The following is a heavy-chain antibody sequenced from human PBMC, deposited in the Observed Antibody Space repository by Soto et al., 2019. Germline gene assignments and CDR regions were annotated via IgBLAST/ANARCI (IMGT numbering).Heavy chain of an antibody. Sequence: QVQLVESGGGVVQPGRSLRLSCAASGFTFSSYGMHWVRQAPGTGLEWVAVIWYDGSNNYYADSVKGRFTISRDNSQNTGERQRNSGRAGDTGGEYCAGGGGGDYAVWYFDLWGRGTLVTVSS. V-gene: IGHV3-33*01. J-gene: IGHJ2*01. D-gene: IGHD2-21*02. CDR1: GFTFSSYG. CDR3: AGGGGGDYAVWYFDL. CDR2: IWYDGSNN.